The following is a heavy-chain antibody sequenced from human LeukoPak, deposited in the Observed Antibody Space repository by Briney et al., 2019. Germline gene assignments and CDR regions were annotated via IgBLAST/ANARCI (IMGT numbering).Heavy chain of an antibody. CDR1: GFTFSSYA. CDR3: AKRDGYHSNPLKD. CDR2: ISGSGSST. J-gene: IGHJ4*02. Sequence: SGGSLRLSCAASGFTFSSYAMSWVRQAPGKGLEWVSAISGSGSSTYYADSVKGRFTISRDNSKNTLYLQMNSLRAEDTALYYCAKRDGYHSNPLKDWGQGTLVTVSS. D-gene: IGHD5-24*01. V-gene: IGHV3-23*01.